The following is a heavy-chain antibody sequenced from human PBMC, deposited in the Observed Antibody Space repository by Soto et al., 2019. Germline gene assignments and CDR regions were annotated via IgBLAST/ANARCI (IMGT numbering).Heavy chain of an antibody. Sequence: PSETLSLTCAVYGGSFSGYYWSWIRQPPGKGMEWSGEINHSGRTNYNPSLKSRVTISVDTSKNQFSLKLSSVTAADTAVYYCAGDNWNYYYGMDVWGQGTTVTVSS. J-gene: IGHJ6*02. CDR3: AGDNWNYYYGMDV. CDR2: INHSGRT. V-gene: IGHV4-34*01. CDR1: GGSFSGYY. D-gene: IGHD1-20*01.